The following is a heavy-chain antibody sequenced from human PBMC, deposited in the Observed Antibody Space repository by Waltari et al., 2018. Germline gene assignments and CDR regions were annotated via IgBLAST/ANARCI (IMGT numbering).Heavy chain of an antibody. J-gene: IGHJ6*02. V-gene: IGHV4-34*02. CDR1: GGSFSGYY. CDR3: VRLEDCSGPGGNCYSGDSFALDV. Sequence: QVQLQQWGAGQLQPSETLSLTCGVYGGSFSGYYWGWIRQPPGKGLEWLGEINNNGNRSPNPSLRSRGTMLADTSRSQCSLSVKSVTAAGTAVYYCVRLEDCSGPGGNCYSGDSFALDVWGQGTTVTVSS. D-gene: IGHD2-8*02. CDR2: INNNGNR.